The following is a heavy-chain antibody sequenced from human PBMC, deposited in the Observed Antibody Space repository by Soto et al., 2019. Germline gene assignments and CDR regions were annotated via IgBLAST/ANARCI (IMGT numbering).Heavy chain of an antibody. J-gene: IGHJ4*02. Sequence: QVQLVQSGAEVKKPGSSVKVSCKASGGTFSSYTISWVRQAPGQGLEWMGRIIPILGIANYAQKFQGRVTITADKSTSTAYMELSSLRSEDTAVYYCERQYGESVREFDYWGQGTLVTVSS. CDR1: GGTFSSYT. D-gene: IGHD4-17*01. V-gene: IGHV1-69*02. CDR2: IIPILGIA. CDR3: ERQYGESVREFDY.